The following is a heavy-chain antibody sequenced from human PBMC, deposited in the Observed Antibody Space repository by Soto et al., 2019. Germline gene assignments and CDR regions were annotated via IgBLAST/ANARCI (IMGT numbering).Heavy chain of an antibody. CDR3: ARDQSVTTRYYYYYMDV. CDR2: INPSGGST. V-gene: IGHV1-46*03. Sequence: ASVKVSCKASGYTFTSYYMHWVRQAPGQGLEWMGIINPSGGSTGYAQKFQGRVTMTRDTSTSTVYMELSSLRSEDTAVYYCARDQSVTTRYYYYYMDVWGKGTTVTVSS. D-gene: IGHD4-17*01. CDR1: GYTFTSYY. J-gene: IGHJ6*03.